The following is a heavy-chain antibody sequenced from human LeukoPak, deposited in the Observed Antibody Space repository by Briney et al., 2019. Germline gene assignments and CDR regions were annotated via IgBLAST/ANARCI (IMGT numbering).Heavy chain of an antibody. Sequence: ASMKVSCKASGYTFTSYGISWVRQAPGQGLEWMGWISAYNGNTNYAQKLQGRVTMTTDTSTSTAYMELRSLRSDDTAVYYCATPSGPAAIPLFDYWGQGTLVTVSS. J-gene: IGHJ4*02. CDR3: ATPSGPAAIPLFDY. CDR1: GYTFTSYG. CDR2: ISAYNGNT. V-gene: IGHV1-18*01. D-gene: IGHD2-2*01.